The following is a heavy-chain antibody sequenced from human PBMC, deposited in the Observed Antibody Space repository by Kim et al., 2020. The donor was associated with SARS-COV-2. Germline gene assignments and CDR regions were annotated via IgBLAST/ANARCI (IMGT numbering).Heavy chain of an antibody. CDR3: ATSAGFTGYDRFEY. Sequence: GGSLRLSCAASGFSFSIYGMSWVRQAPGKGLEWVSIISKGGGETYYADSVKGRFTISRDNAKNTLYLQINSLRADDTAVYYCATSAGFTGYDRFEYWGQGTLVTVSS. V-gene: IGHV3-23*01. CDR1: GFSFSIYG. J-gene: IGHJ4*02. D-gene: IGHD5-12*01. CDR2: ISKGGGET.